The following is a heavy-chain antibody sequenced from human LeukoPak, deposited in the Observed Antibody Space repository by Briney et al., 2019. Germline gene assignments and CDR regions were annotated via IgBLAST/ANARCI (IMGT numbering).Heavy chain of an antibody. CDR3: AREGVQTTVDAFDI. J-gene: IGHJ3*02. V-gene: IGHV3-30*04. D-gene: IGHD4-17*01. CDR1: GFALKIYP. CDR2: ISHDGSDK. Sequence: GGSLRLSCAASGFALKIYPMHWVRQAPGKGLEWLSVISHDGSDKNNADSVKGRFIISRDNSKNTIYLQLNSLRPEDTAMYYCAREGVQTTVDAFDIWGLGTMVIVSS.